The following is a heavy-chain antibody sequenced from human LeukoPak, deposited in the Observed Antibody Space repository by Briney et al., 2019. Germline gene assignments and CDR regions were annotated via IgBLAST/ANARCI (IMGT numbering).Heavy chain of an antibody. D-gene: IGHD5-24*01. J-gene: IGHJ4*02. CDR1: GLTFSSYS. CDR3: ARSVEMED. CDR2: IISSRRYI. Sequence: GRCLRLSCAVSGLTFSSYSMKWDRQAQGKGREWDASIISSRRYIIYGDSVKGRLTTCRDKAKNSLYLQLNSLRAEDTAVYYCARSVEMEDWGEGTLVTVSS. V-gene: IGHV3-21*01.